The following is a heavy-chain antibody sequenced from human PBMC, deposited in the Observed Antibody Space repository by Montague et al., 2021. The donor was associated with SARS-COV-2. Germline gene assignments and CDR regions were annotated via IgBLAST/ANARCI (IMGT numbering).Heavy chain of an antibody. J-gene: IGHJ6*02. CDR3: ARGGYYDNTGYYSDYYYNMDV. D-gene: IGHD3-22*01. CDR1: GGSIDSFY. Sequence: SETLSLTCTVSGGSIDSFYWSWIRLPPGKGLEWIGCIFHSGRTYYNPSXXSRVSMSVDTSKNQVSLRLSSLTAADTAVYYCARGGYYDNTGYYSDYYYNMDVWGQGTTVTVSS. V-gene: IGHV4-59*01. CDR2: IFHSGRT.